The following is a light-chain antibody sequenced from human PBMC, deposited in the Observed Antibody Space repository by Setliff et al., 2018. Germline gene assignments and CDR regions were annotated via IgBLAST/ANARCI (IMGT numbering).Light chain of an antibody. Sequence: QSALTQAASVSGSPGQSVTISCTGSSSDVGGYDYVSWYQHHPGRAPKFIIYDVRYRPSGVSNRFSGSKSDNTASLTISGLQAEDEADYYCISYAGSNNYVFGTGTKVTVL. V-gene: IGLV2-14*03. CDR1: SSDVGGYDY. CDR2: DVR. CDR3: ISYAGSNNYV. J-gene: IGLJ1*01.